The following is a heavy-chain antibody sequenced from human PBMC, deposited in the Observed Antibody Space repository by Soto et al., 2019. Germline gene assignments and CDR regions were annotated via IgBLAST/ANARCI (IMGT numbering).Heavy chain of an antibody. Sequence: SETLSLTCTVSGGSISSGGYYWSWIRQHPGKGLEWIGYIYYSGSAYYNPSLKSRVTISADTSKNQFSLNLSSVTAADTAVYYCGRAEAFSVVIAATTYGFDIWGQGTMVTVSS. CDR1: GGSISSGGYY. J-gene: IGHJ3*02. CDR3: GRAEAFSVVIAATTYGFDI. D-gene: IGHD2-15*01. CDR2: IYYSGSA. V-gene: IGHV4-31*03.